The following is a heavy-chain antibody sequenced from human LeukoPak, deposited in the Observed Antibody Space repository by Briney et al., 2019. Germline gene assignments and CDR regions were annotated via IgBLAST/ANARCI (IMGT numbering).Heavy chain of an antibody. CDR1: GYTFTGYY. J-gene: IGHJ4*02. V-gene: IGHV1-2*04. D-gene: IGHD1-7*01. Sequence: ASVKVSCKASGYTFTGYYMHWVRQAPGQGLEWMGWINPNSGGTNYAQKFQGWVTMTRDTSISTAYMELSSLRSEDTAVYYCAREYRIGTTALGYWGQGTLVTVSS. CDR3: AREYRIGTTALGY. CDR2: INPNSGGT.